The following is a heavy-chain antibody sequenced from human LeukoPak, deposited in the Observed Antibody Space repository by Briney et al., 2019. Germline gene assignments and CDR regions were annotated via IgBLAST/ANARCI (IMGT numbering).Heavy chain of an antibody. V-gene: IGHV3-30-3*01. CDR2: ISNDGTTQ. D-gene: IGHD3-10*01. CDR1: GFTGFRFRDYA. CDR3: VREGIIPTCLGGHYYHYLDV. J-gene: IGHJ6*03. Sequence: GGSLRLSCAASGFTGFRFRDYAMHWVRQAPGKGLEWVAVISNDGTTQFYADSVKGRFTVSRDNSKNSLSLQMNTLRPEDTAAYYSVREGIIPTCLGGHYYHYLDVWGKGTTVIVSS.